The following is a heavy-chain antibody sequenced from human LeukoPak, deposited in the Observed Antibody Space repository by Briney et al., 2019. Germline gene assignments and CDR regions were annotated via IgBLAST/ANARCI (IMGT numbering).Heavy chain of an antibody. D-gene: IGHD3-22*01. CDR3: ARHPYYYDSSGYFDY. CDR2: IYTSGST. V-gene: IGHV4-4*07. Sequence: PSETLSLTCTVSGGSISSYYWSWIRQPAGKGLEWIGRIYTSGSTNYNPSLKSRVTISVDTSKNQFSLKLSSVTAADTAVYYCARHPYYYDSSGYFDYWGQGTLVTVSS. J-gene: IGHJ4*02. CDR1: GGSISSYY.